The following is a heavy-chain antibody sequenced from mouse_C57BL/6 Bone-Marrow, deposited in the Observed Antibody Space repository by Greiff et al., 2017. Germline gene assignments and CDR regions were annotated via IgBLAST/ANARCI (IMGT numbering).Heavy chain of an antibody. CDR3: TEADYSFDY. CDR2: IRLKSDNYAT. J-gene: IGHJ2*01. D-gene: IGHD2-4*01. Sequence: DVHLVESGGGLVQPGGSMKLSCVASGFTFSNYWMTWVRQSPEKGLEWVAQIRLKSDNYATHYAVSVQWRFTISRADSKSSVYLQMINLRAEDTGIYYGTEADYSFDYWGQGTTLTVSS. CDR1: GFTFSNYW. V-gene: IGHV6-3*01.